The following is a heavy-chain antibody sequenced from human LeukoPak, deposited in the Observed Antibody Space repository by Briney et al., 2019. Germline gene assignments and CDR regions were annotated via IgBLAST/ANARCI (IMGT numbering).Heavy chain of an antibody. CDR3: AKRITVSAGYHLDS. D-gene: IGHD2-8*01. Sequence: GGSLRLSCVGSGFGLSRFAISSVRETPGKGLESVSTVSGGSADTYYADSVKGRFSASRDDSKSIHFMQMNSLRPEETAIYFWAKRITVSAGYHLDSWGQGTLVTVSS. V-gene: IGHV3-23*01. CDR2: VSGGSADT. CDR1: GFGLSRFA. J-gene: IGHJ4*02.